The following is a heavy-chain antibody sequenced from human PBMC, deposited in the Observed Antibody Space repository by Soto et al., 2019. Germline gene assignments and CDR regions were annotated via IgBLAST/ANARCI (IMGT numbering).Heavy chain of an antibody. D-gene: IGHD2-21*01. Sequence: GGSLRLSGAASGFTFSAYYMNWIRQAPGKGLEWVSYISSSSRYTNYADSVKGRFTISRDNAKNSLYLQMNSLRADDTAVYYCARVLGSGHYNGMDVWGQGTTVTVSS. V-gene: IGHV3-11*06. CDR1: GFTFSAYY. CDR3: ARVLGSGHYNGMDV. J-gene: IGHJ6*02. CDR2: ISSSSRYT.